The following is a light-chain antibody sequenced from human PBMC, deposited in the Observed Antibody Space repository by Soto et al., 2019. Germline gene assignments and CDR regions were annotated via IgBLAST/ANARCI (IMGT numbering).Light chain of an antibody. CDR1: SSDVGDYNY. Sequence: QSALTQPPSASGSPGQSVTISCTGTSSDVGDYNYVSWYQQHPGKAPKLMIYEVSKRPSGVPDRFSGSKSGNTASLTVSGLQAEDEADYDCSSYAGSNNWVFGGVTNLTVL. CDR3: SSYAGSNNWV. CDR2: EVS. J-gene: IGLJ3*02. V-gene: IGLV2-8*01.